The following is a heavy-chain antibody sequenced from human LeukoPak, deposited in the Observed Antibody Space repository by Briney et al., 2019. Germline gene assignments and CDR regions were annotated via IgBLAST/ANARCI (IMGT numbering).Heavy chain of an antibody. J-gene: IGHJ4*02. CDR2: MNSDGSK. CDR3: AREGYLYGYGVGPDY. V-gene: IGHV3-74*01. CDR1: GFTFSNYW. Sequence: GGSLRLSCAASGFTFSNYWMHWVRQAPGKGLVWVSRMNSDGSKAYADSVKGRFTISRDNAKNTLYLEMNSLIAEDTAVDYCAREGYLYGYGVGPDYWGQGTLVTVSS. D-gene: IGHD5-18*01.